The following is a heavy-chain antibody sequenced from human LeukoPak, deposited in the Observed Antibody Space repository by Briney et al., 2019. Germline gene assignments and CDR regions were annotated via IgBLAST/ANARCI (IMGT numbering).Heavy chain of an antibody. D-gene: IGHD3-3*01. Sequence: PSQTLSLTCTVSGGSIRSGDYSWNWIRQHPGKGLEWIGYIYYSGSTNYNPSLKSRVTISVDTSKNQFSLKLSSVTAADTAVYYCARVMEYYDFGEPVWGQGTLVTVSS. CDR1: GGSIRSGDYS. CDR3: ARVMEYYDFGEPV. V-gene: IGHV4-61*08. CDR2: IYYSGST. J-gene: IGHJ4*02.